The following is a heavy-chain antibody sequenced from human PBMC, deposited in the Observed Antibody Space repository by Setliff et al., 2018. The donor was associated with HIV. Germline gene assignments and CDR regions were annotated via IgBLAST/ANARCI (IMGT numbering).Heavy chain of an antibody. CDR3: ASRIYYYDSNNFLREEGFDP. D-gene: IGHD3-22*01. CDR2: IYHSGST. J-gene: IGHJ5*02. CDR1: GYSISSSHW. V-gene: IGHV4-28*01. Sequence: ETLSLTCAVSGYSISSSHWWGWIRQPPGKGLEWIGYIYHSGSTYSNPSLKSRVTISVDESKNQFSLKLTSVTAADTAVYYCASRIYYYDSNNFLREEGFDPWGQGTLVTVSS.